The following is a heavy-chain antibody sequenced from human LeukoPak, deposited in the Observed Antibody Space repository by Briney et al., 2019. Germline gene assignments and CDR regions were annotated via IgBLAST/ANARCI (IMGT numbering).Heavy chain of an antibody. J-gene: IGHJ4*02. CDR1: GFTFSSYW. V-gene: IGHV3-7*01. CDR3: ARVRRNAYYDILTGLHFDY. D-gene: IGHD3-9*01. CDR2: IKQDGSEK. Sequence: GGSLRLSSAASGFTFSSYWMSWVRQAPGKGLEWVANIKQDGSEKYYVDSVKGRFTISRDNAKNSLYLQMNSLRAEDTDVYYCARVRRNAYYDILTGLHFDYWGQGTLVTVSS.